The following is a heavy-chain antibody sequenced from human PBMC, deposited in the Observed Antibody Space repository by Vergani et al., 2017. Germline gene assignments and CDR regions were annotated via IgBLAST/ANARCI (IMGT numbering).Heavy chain of an antibody. CDR2: LFYGGST. J-gene: IGHJ4*02. Sequence: QVQLQESGPGLVKPSETLSLTCTVSGGSVSSGNYYWTWLRQPAGKGLQWIGYLFYGGSTNYNPSLKSRGTIPVDTSKNQFSLKLSSVTAADTAVYYCARSRGTLFDYWGQGTLVTVSS. D-gene: IGHD1-1*01. CDR3: ARSRGTLFDY. V-gene: IGHV4-61*10. CDR1: GGSVSSGNYY.